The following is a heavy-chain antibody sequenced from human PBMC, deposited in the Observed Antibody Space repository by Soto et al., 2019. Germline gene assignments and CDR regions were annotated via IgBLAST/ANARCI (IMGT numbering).Heavy chain of an antibody. CDR3: ARALRDDDKPGHFYY. CDR2: IYYSGST. Sequence: SETLSLTCSVSGGSISSSSYYWGWIRQPPGKGLEWIGSIYYSGSTYYNPSLKSRATISVDTSKNQFSLKLTSVTAADTAVYYFARALRDDDKPGHFYYWGQGALVTGSS. D-gene: IGHD1-1*01. CDR1: GGSISSSSYY. J-gene: IGHJ4*02. V-gene: IGHV4-39*01.